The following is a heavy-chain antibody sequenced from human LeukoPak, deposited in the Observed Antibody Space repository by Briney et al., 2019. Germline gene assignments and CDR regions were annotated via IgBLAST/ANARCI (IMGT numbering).Heavy chain of an antibody. CDR3: AKYYYGSGSYQSMDY. CDR1: GFTFSSYG. D-gene: IGHD3-10*01. J-gene: IGHJ4*02. V-gene: IGHV3-30*18. Sequence: GGSLRLSCAASGFTFSSYGMHWVRQAPGKGLEWVAVISYDGSNKYYADSVKGRFTISRDNSKNTLYLQMNSLRAEDTAVYYCAKYYYGSGSYQSMDYWGQGTLVTVSS. CDR2: ISYDGSNK.